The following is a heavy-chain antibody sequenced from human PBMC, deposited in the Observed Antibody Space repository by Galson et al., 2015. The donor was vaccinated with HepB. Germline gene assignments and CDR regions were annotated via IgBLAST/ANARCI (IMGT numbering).Heavy chain of an antibody. J-gene: IGHJ3*02. Sequence: YVSAITSNGGSTNYASFVKGRFTISRDNSKNTLYLQMGSLRTEDMAVYYCARPRGTDDAFNIWGQGTMVTVSS. CDR2: ITSNGGST. V-gene: IGHV3-64*01. CDR3: ARPRGTDDAFNI.